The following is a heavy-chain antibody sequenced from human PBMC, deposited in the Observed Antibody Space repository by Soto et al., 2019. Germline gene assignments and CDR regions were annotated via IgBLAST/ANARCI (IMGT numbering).Heavy chain of an antibody. J-gene: IGHJ4*02. D-gene: IGHD2-15*01. V-gene: IGHV3-7*01. Sequence: GGSLRLSCAASGFTFSSYWMSWVRQAPGKGLEWVANIKQDGSGKYYVDSVKGRFTISRDNAKNSLYLQMNSLRAEDTAVYYCARAGCSGGSCYQDEFDYWGQGTLVTVS. CDR2: IKQDGSGK. CDR3: ARAGCSGGSCYQDEFDY. CDR1: GFTFSSYW.